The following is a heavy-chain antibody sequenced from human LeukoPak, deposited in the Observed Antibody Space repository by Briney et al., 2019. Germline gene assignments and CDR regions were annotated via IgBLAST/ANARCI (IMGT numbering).Heavy chain of an antibody. D-gene: IGHD4-23*01. CDR1: GYTFTNFY. CDR2: INPSDGTT. J-gene: IGHJ4*02. V-gene: IGHV1-46*01. Sequence: ASVKVSCKASGYTFTNFYIHWVRQAPGKGLEWMGVINPSDGTTSYPQKFQGRVTMTRDTSTSTVYMELSSLRSEDTAVYYYAREQGVTSPGGDHWGQGTLVTVSS. CDR3: AREQGVTSPGGDH.